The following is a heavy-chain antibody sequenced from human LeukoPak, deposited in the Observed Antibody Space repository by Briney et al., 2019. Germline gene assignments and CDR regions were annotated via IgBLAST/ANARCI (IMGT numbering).Heavy chain of an antibody. CDR1: GGSFSGYY. CDR3: AREVRYDSSGYYWYFDL. CDR2: INHSGST. J-gene: IGHJ2*01. D-gene: IGHD3-22*01. V-gene: IGHV4-34*01. Sequence: PSETLSLTCAVYGGSFSGYYWSWIRQPPGKGLEWIGEINHSGSTNYNPSLKSRVTISVDTSKNQFSLKLSSVTAADTAVYYCAREVRYDSSGYYWYFDLWGRGTLVTVSS.